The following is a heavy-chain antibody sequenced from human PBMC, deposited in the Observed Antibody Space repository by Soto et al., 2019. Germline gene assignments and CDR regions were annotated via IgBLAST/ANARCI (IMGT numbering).Heavy chain of an antibody. Sequence: ASVKVSCKASGYTFTSYGISWVRQAPGQGLEWMGWISAYNGNTNYAQKLQGRVTMTTDTSTSTAYMELRSLRSDDTAVYYCARVGRRAGYSYGYRYYYYGMDVCGQGTTVTVSS. V-gene: IGHV1-18*01. CDR1: GYTFTSYG. CDR2: ISAYNGNT. CDR3: ARVGRRAGYSYGYRYYYYGMDV. D-gene: IGHD5-18*01. J-gene: IGHJ6*02.